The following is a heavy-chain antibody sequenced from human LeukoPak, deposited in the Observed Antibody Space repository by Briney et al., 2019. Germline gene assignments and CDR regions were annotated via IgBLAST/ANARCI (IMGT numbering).Heavy chain of an antibody. CDR3: ARENFSTVWAGLTNWFDP. Sequence: SQTLSLTCAISGDSVSSNSGAWNWIRQSPSRGLEWLGRTYYRSKWYNDYAVSVKSRLTISPDTSKNQFSLHLNSVTPEDTAVYYCARENFSTVWAGLTNWFDPWGQGTLVTVSS. CDR1: GDSVSSNSGA. J-gene: IGHJ5*02. CDR2: TYYRSKWYN. V-gene: IGHV6-1*01. D-gene: IGHD1-14*01.